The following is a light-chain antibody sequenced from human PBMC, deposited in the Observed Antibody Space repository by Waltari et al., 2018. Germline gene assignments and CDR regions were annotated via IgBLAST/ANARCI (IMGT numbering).Light chain of an antibody. Sequence: DIVMAQSPDSMDVSLGERAPINCGSSKSVLSTSTGKSYLAWYQQNPGQPPKLLIYWASTRESGVPYRFSGSGSGTDFTLTISSLQAEDVAVYYCQQYYDTPWTFGQGTKVEIK. CDR1: KSVLSTSTGKSY. CDR2: WAS. J-gene: IGKJ1*01. V-gene: IGKV4-1*01. CDR3: QQYYDTPWT.